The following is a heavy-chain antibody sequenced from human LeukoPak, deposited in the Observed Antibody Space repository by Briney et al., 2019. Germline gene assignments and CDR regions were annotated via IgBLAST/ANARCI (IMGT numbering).Heavy chain of an antibody. J-gene: IGHJ4*02. CDR3: VSLTATNGY. CDR1: GFTFSSYA. Sequence: GGSLRLSCAASGFTFSSYAMHWVRQAPGKGLEWVAVISYDGSNKYYADSVKGRFTISRDNSKNTLYLQMNSLRAEDTAVYYCVSLTATNGYWGQGTLVTVSS. CDR2: ISYDGSNK. V-gene: IGHV3-30*04. D-gene: IGHD5-18*01.